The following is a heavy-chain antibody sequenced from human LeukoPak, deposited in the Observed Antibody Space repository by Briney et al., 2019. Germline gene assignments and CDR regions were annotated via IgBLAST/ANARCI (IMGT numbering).Heavy chain of an antibody. CDR2: ISGSGVMT. CDR3: AKDRSIGTYYTFDH. CDR1: GFTFSSYG. D-gene: IGHD1-26*01. J-gene: IGHJ4*02. Sequence: GGSLRLSCAASGFTFSSYGMSWVRQAPGKGLEWVSAISGSGVMTYYADSVKGRFTVSGDNSKNTVYLQMSSLTAADTAVYYCAKDRSIGTYYTFDHWGQGTLVTVSS. V-gene: IGHV3-23*01.